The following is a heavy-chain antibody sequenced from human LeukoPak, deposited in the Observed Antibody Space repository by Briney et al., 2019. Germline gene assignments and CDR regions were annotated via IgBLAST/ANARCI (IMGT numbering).Heavy chain of an antibody. V-gene: IGHV4-38-2*02. CDR2: IYHSGST. CDR3: ARGGYNYGSNFFDY. Sequence: SETLPLTCTVSGYSISSGYYWGWIRQPPGKGLEWIGSIYHSGSTYYNPSLKSRVTISVDTSKNQFSLKLSSVTAADTAVYYCARGGYNYGSNFFDYWGQGTLVTVSS. D-gene: IGHD5-18*01. J-gene: IGHJ4*02. CDR1: GYSISSGYY.